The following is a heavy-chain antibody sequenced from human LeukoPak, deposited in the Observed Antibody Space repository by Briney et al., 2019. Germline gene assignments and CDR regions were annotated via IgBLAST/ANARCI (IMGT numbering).Heavy chain of an antibody. J-gene: IGHJ6*02. CDR1: GYSFTSYW. V-gene: IGHV5-51*01. CDR2: IYPGDSDT. Sequence: GESLKISCKGSGYSFTSYWIGWVRQMPGKGLEWMGLIYPGDSDTRYSPSFQGQVTISADKSISTAYLQWSSLEASDTAMYYCARGAEAYSYYYHMDVWGQGTTVTVSS. D-gene: IGHD5-18*01. CDR3: ARGAEAYSYYYHMDV.